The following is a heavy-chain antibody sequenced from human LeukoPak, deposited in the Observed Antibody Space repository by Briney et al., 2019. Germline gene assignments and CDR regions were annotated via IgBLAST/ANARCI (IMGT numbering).Heavy chain of an antibody. D-gene: IGHD6-13*01. Sequence: GGSLRLSCAASGFTLRGYAMTWVRQAPGKGLEWVSSISSSSSYIYYADSVKGRFTISRDNAKNSLYLQMNSLRAEDTAVYYCARDHGYSSSLSNWGQGTLVTVSS. CDR3: ARDHGYSSSLSN. J-gene: IGHJ4*02. V-gene: IGHV3-21*01. CDR1: GFTLRGYA. CDR2: ISSSSSYI.